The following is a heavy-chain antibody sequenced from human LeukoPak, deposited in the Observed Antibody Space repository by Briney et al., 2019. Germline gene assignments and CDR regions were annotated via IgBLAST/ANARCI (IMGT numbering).Heavy chain of an antibody. CDR2: VHLDGRT. Sequence: ASETLSLTCGASGVSVSSTNWWTWIRQPPGKGLEWIGEVHLDGRTNFNPSLKSRLTMSVDLSENHVSLKLTSVTAADTAVYYCAREGGFYRPLDYSGQGTLVTVSS. J-gene: IGHJ4*02. CDR3: AREGGFYRPLDY. D-gene: IGHD6-25*01. CDR1: GVSVSSTNW. V-gene: IGHV4-4*02.